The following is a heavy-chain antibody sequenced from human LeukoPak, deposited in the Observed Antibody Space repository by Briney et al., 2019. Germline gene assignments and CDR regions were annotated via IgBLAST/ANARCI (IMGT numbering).Heavy chain of an antibody. Sequence: PSETLSLTCTVSGGSLSSFYWSWIRQPPGKGLEWIGYIYYSGSTNHNASLKSRVTISVDTSRNQFSLKLSSVTAADTAVYYCARHPYYYDSSPYFDYWGQGTLVTVSS. D-gene: IGHD3-22*01. CDR2: IYYSGST. J-gene: IGHJ4*02. V-gene: IGHV4-59*08. CDR3: ARHPYYYDSSPYFDY. CDR1: GGSLSSFY.